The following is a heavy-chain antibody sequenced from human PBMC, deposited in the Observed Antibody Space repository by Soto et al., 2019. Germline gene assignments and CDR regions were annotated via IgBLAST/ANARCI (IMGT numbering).Heavy chain of an antibody. V-gene: IGHV3-23*01. J-gene: IGHJ4*02. CDR2: ISGSGGST. CDR3: AKGKTSGWYYFDF. CDR1: GFTFDNCA. D-gene: IGHD6-19*01. Sequence: GSLSLSCAASGFTFDNCAMLLVRQAPGQGLERILGISGSGGSTYYADSVKGRFTISRDNSKNTVYLQMNSLRADDTAVYYCAKGKTSGWYYFDFWGQGTLVTVSS.